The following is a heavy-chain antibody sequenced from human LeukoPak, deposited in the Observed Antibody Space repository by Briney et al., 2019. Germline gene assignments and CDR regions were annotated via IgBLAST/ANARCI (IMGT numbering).Heavy chain of an antibody. CDR1: GFTVSSNY. D-gene: IGHD3-22*01. CDR2: IYSGGST. V-gene: IGHV3-53*01. J-gene: IGHJ4*02. Sequence: PGGSLRLSCAASGFTVSSNYMSWVRQAPGKGLAWVSVIYSGGSTYYADSVKGPFTISRDNSKNTLYLQMNSLRAEDTAVYYCASYDSSGYYVDYWGQGTLVTVSS. CDR3: ASYDSSGYYVDY.